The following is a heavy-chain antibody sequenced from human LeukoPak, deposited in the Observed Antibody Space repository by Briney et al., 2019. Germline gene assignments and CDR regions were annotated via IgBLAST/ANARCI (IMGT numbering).Heavy chain of an antibody. V-gene: IGHV1-8*01. J-gene: IGHJ4*02. D-gene: IGHD3-22*01. CDR1: GYTFSSYD. CDR2: MNPNSGNT. CDR3: ARGFPPRRNYDSSGYYSYYFDY. Sequence: ASVKVSCKASGYTFSSYDINWVRQATGQGLEWMGWMNPNSGNTGYAQKFQGRVNMTRNTSISTAYMELSSLRSEDTAVYYCARGFPPRRNYDSSGYYSYYFDYWGQGTLVTVSS.